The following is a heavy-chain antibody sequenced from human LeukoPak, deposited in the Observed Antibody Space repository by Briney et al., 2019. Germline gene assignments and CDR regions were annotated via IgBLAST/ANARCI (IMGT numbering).Heavy chain of an antibody. CDR1: GGSISSSSYY. V-gene: IGHV4-39*01. CDR3: ARLVVYDILTGHFYFDY. D-gene: IGHD3-9*01. J-gene: IGHJ4*02. Sequence: SETLSLTCTVSGGSISSSSYYWGWIRQPPGKGLEWIGSIYYSGSTYYNPSLKSRVTISVDTSKNQFPLKLSSVTAADTAVYYCARLVVYDILTGHFYFDYWGQGTLVTVSS. CDR2: IYYSGST.